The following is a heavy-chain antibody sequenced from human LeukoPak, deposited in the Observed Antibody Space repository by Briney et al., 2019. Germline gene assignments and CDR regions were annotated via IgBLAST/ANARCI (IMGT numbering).Heavy chain of an antibody. D-gene: IGHD2-15*01. Sequence: SVKVSCKAFGGSFSSEAISWVRQAPGQGLEWMGGIIPIFGTANYAQKFQGRVTITTDESTSTAYMEVSSLRSEDTAVYYCGRKAGACGGGSCYSIDYWGQGTLVTVSS. V-gene: IGHV1-69*05. CDR3: GRKAGACGGGSCYSIDY. CDR2: IIPIFGTA. CDR1: GGSFSSEA. J-gene: IGHJ4*02.